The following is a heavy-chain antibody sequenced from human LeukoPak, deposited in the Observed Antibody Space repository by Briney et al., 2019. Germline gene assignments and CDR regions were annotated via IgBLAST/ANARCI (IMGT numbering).Heavy chain of an antibody. Sequence: ASVKVSCKASGYTFTSYDINWVRQATGQGLEWMGWMNPNSGNTGYAQKFQGRVTMTRNTSIGTAYMELSSLRSEDTAVYYCAKGPSHYYDNSGYYWGVFDYWGQGTLVTVSS. J-gene: IGHJ4*02. D-gene: IGHD3-22*01. CDR3: AKGPSHYYDNSGYYWGVFDY. V-gene: IGHV1-8*01. CDR2: MNPNSGNT. CDR1: GYTFTSYD.